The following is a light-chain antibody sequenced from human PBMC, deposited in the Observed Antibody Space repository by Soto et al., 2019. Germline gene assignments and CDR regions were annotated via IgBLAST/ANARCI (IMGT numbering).Light chain of an antibody. Sequence: DLPMTQSPSSLSSSVGDRVTITCRASQSISSWLAWYQQKPGKAPKLLIYDASSLESGVPSRFSGSGSETEFTLTISRLQPDDFATYFCHSRAFGQGTRLEIK. V-gene: IGKV1-5*01. J-gene: IGKJ5*01. CDR3: HSRA. CDR2: DAS. CDR1: QSISSW.